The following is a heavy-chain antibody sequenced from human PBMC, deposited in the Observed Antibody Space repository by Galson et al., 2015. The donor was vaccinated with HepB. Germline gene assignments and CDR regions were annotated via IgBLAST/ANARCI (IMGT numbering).Heavy chain of an antibody. CDR1: GGSISSYY. J-gene: IGHJ4*02. Sequence: ETLSLTCTVSGGSISSYYWSWIRQPPGKGLEWIGSIYYSGNTYYNPSLETRVTMSVDTSKNQFSLKLRSVTAADTAVYFCARRPKNRSGWQVFDYWGQGTLVTVSS. D-gene: IGHD6-19*01. V-gene: IGHV4-59*04. CDR3: ARRPKNRSGWQVFDY. CDR2: IYYSGNT.